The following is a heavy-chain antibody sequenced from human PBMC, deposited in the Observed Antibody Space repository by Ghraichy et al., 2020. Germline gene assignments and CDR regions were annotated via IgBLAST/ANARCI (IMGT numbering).Heavy chain of an antibody. D-gene: IGHD6-25*01. J-gene: IGHJ5*02. CDR2: MNSNSGNT. V-gene: IGHV1-8*03. Sequence: ASVKVSCKASGYTFINHDINWVRQATGQGLEWMGWMNSNSGNTGYAQKFQGRVTFTRDTSISTAYMELSSLRSEDTAMYFCARGSGAGGYDWFVPWGQGTLVTVSS. CDR3: ARGSGAGGYDWFVP. CDR1: GYTFINHD.